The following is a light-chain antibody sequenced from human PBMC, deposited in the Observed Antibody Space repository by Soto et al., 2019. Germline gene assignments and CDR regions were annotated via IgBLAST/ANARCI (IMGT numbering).Light chain of an antibody. CDR3: QQYNNWPPWT. CDR1: QSVSGN. V-gene: IGKV3-15*01. CDR2: GAS. Sequence: EIVMTQSPATLSVSPGERATLSCRASQSVSGNLAWYQQKPGQAPRLLIYGASTRATGIPARFSGSGSGTEFTLTIRRLQSEDFAVFYCQQYNNWPPWTVGQGTKVE. J-gene: IGKJ1*01.